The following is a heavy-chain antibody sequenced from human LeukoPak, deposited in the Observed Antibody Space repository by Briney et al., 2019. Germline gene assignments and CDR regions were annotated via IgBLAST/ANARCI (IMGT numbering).Heavy chain of an antibody. CDR2: ISYDGSNK. D-gene: IGHD5-18*01. J-gene: IGHJ5*02. V-gene: IGHV3-30-3*01. CDR3: AKDAGIQQVFHLNWFDP. CDR1: GFTFSSYA. Sequence: GGSLRLSCAASGFTFSSYAMHWVRQAPGKGLEWVAVISYDGSNKYYADSVKGRFTISRDNSKNTLYLQMNSLRAEDTAVYYCAKDAGIQQVFHLNWFDPWGQGTLVTVSS.